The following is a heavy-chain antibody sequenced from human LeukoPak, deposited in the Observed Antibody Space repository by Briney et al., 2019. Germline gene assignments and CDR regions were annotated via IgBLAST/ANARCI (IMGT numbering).Heavy chain of an antibody. CDR3: ARRNYYDSSGYFTPFDY. J-gene: IGHJ4*02. CDR2: ISSSGSTM. D-gene: IGHD3-22*01. V-gene: IGHV3-11*01. Sequence: PGGSLRLSCAASGFTFSDYYMSWIRQAPGKGLEWVSYISSSGSTMYYADSVKGRFTISRDNAKNSLYLQMSSLRAEDTAVYYCARRNYYDSSGYFTPFDYWGQGTLVTVSS. CDR1: GFTFSDYY.